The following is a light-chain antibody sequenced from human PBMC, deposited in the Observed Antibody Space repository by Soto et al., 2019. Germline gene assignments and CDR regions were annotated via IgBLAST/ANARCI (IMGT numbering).Light chain of an antibody. CDR1: QSISSW. Sequence: DIQMTQSPSNLSASVGDRVTITCRASQSISSWWAWYQQKPGKAPKLLIYDASSLESGVPSRFSGSGSGTECTLTISSLQPDDFATYYCQQYNSYPYTFGQGTKLEIK. V-gene: IGKV1-5*01. J-gene: IGKJ2*01. CDR2: DAS. CDR3: QQYNSYPYT.